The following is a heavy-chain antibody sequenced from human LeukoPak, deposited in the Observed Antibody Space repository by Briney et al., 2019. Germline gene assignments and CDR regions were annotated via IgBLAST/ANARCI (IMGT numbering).Heavy chain of an antibody. CDR1: GFTFSSYA. J-gene: IGHJ4*02. CDR3: ARVSRDMTSPFDY. Sequence: GRSPRLSCAASGFTFSSYAMHWVRQAPGKGLEWVAVISYDGSNKYYADSVKGRFTISRDNSKNTLYLQMNSLRAEDTAVYYCARVSRDMTSPFDYWGQGTLVTVSS. CDR2: ISYDGSNK. V-gene: IGHV3-30-3*01. D-gene: IGHD2-15*01.